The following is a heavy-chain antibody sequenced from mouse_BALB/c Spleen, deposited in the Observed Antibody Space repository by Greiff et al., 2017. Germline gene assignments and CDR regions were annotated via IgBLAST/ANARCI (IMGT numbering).Heavy chain of an antibody. J-gene: IGHJ2*01. Sequence: EVMLVESGAELVKPGASVKLSCTASGFNIKDTYMHWVKQRPEQGLEWIGRIDPANGNTKYDPKFQGKATITADTSSNTAYLQLSSLTSEDTAVYYCARSTYYYGPFFDYWGQGTTLTVSS. CDR2: IDPANGNT. V-gene: IGHV14-3*02. CDR1: GFNIKDTY. D-gene: IGHD1-1*01. CDR3: ARSTYYYGPFFDY.